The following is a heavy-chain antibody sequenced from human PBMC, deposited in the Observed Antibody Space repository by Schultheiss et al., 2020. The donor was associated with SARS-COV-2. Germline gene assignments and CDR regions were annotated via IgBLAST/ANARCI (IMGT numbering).Heavy chain of an antibody. D-gene: IGHD6-19*01. V-gene: IGHV3-9*01. CDR3: ARVRGSGWSTIDY. CDR1: GFTFSNAW. Sequence: SLKISCVASGFTFSNAWMNWVRQAPGKGLEWVSGISWHSGSIGYADSVKGRFTISRDNAKNSLYLQMNSLRVEDTAVYYCARVRGSGWSTIDYWGQGTLVTVSS. CDR2: ISWHSGSI. J-gene: IGHJ4*02.